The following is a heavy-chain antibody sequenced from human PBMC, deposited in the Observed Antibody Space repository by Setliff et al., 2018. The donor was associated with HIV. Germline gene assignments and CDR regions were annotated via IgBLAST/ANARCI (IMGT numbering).Heavy chain of an antibody. J-gene: IGHJ4*01. CDR3: AKEPSSCSAPRPSLCGYFDS. D-gene: IGHD2-21*01. V-gene: IGHV3-23*03. CDR2: IYSGSSSA. Sequence: GGSLRLSCVTSGITFINAAMAWVRQAPGKGPEWISFIYSGSSSAVFADSVKGRFTISRDNSRNTLSLQMNSLRAEDTAVYYCAKEPSSCSAPRPSLCGYFDSWGQGTQVTVS. CDR1: GITFINAA.